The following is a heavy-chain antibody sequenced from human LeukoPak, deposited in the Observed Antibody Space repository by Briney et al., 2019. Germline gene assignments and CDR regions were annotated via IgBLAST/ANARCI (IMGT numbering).Heavy chain of an antibody. D-gene: IGHD6-13*01. CDR2: IDAGNGKT. Sequence: ASVKVSCKASQYTFTDYAVHWVRQAPGQRLEWMGWIDAGNGKTKYSQSFQGRVTIIRDASTSTAYMELSSLRSEDTAVYYCARDLNCRIAAAVDDIWGQGTMVTVSS. J-gene: IGHJ3*02. CDR1: QYTFTDYA. CDR3: ARDLNCRIAAAVDDI. V-gene: IGHV1-3*01.